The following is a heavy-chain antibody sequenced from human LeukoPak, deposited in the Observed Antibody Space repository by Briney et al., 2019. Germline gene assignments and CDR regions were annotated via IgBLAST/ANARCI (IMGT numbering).Heavy chain of an antibody. D-gene: IGHD6-19*01. CDR2: IIPIFGTA. J-gene: IGHJ3*02. CDR1: GGTFSSYA. CDR3: ARTSSGPKDAFDI. V-gene: IGHV1-69*05. Sequence: ASVKVSCKASGGTFSSYAISWVRQAPGQGLEWMGGIIPIFGTANYAQKVQGRVTMTTDTSTSTAYMELRSLTSDDTAVYYCARTSSGPKDAFDIWGQGTMVTVSS.